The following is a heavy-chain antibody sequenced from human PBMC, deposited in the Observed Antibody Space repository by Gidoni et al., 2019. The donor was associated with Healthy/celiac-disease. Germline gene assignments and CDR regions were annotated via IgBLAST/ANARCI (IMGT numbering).Heavy chain of an antibody. D-gene: IGHD2-15*01. Sequence: QVQLVESGGGVVQPGRSLRLSCAASGFTFSSYARHWVRQAPGKGLEWVAVISYDGSNKYYADSVKGRFTISRDNSKNTLYLQMNSLRAEDTAVYYCARGRVVVAAKGVYNWFDPWGQGTLVTVSS. CDR2: ISYDGSNK. CDR3: ARGRVVVAAKGVYNWFDP. CDR1: GFTFSSYA. J-gene: IGHJ5*02. V-gene: IGHV3-30*04.